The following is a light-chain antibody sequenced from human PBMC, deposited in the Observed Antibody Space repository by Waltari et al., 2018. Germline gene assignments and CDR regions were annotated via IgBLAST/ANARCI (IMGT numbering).Light chain of an antibody. Sequence: EIVLTQSPGTLSLSPGERATLSCRASQSVSRALAWYQQKPGQAPRLLIYAASTRATGVPDRFSGSGSGTDFSLTISRLDPADFAVYYCQHYVNLPVTFGQGTKVEI. CDR2: AAS. CDR1: QSVSRA. V-gene: IGKV3-20*01. J-gene: IGKJ1*01. CDR3: QHYVNLPVT.